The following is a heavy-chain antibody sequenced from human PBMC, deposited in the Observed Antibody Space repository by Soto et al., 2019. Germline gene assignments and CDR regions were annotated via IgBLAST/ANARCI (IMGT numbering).Heavy chain of an antibody. J-gene: IGHJ4*02. CDR1: GGSISSGGYS. V-gene: IGHV4-61*08. D-gene: IGHD3-16*02. CDR2: IYYNGST. Sequence: SETLYLTCAVYGGSISSGGYSWSWIRQQTGKGMERIGYIYYNGSTNYNTSLKSRVTISVDTSKNQFSLILSSVTAAEAAVYYCSRLYFDFVWGRYRWHPAADFDYWGQGTLVTVSS. CDR3: SRLYFDFVWGRYRWHPAADFDY.